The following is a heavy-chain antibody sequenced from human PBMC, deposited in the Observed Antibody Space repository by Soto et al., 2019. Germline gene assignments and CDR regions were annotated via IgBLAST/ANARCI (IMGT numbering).Heavy chain of an antibody. CDR2: ISGSGGST. D-gene: IGHD4-17*01. V-gene: IGHV3-23*01. CDR3: AKDSNPLYGDTHY. Sequence: GGSLRLSCAASGFTFSSYAMSWVHQAPGKGLAWVSAISGSGGSTYYADSVKGRFTISRDNSKNTLYLQMNSLRAEDTAVYYCAKDSNPLYGDTHYWGQGTLVTVSS. CDR1: GFTFSSYA. J-gene: IGHJ4*02.